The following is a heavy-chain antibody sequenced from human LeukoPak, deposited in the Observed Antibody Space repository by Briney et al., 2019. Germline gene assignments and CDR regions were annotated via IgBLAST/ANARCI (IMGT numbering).Heavy chain of an antibody. CDR3: GKGLAYTYPYSGNMAV. V-gene: IGHV3-21*01. Sequence: GGSLRLSCAASGFTFSSYNMNWVRQAPGKGLEWVSSISRSSSYIYYADSVKGRFTISRDNAKNSLYLQMNSLRPQDTAVYYCGKGLAYTYPYSGNMAVWGKGTTVTISS. D-gene: IGHD5-18*01. J-gene: IGHJ6*03. CDR2: ISRSSSYI. CDR1: GFTFSSYN.